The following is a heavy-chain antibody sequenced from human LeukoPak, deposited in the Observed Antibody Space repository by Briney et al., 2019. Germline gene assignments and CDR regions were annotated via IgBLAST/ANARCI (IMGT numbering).Heavy chain of an antibody. D-gene: IGHD6-13*01. J-gene: IGHJ4*02. CDR1: GGSISSSSYY. CDR3: ARDTPAAGTFDY. V-gene: IGHV4-39*07. CDR2: INHSGST. Sequence: SETLSLTCTVSGGSISSSSYYWSWIRQPPGKGLEWIGEINHSGSTNYNPSLKSRVTISVDTSKNQFSLKLSSVTAADTGVYYCARDTPAAGTFDYWGQGTLVTVSS.